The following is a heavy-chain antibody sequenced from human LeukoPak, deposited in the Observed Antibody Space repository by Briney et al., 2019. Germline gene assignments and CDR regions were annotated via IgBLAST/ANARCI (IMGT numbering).Heavy chain of an antibody. D-gene: IGHD1-26*01. CDR3: VRDNLPVGSPENYFDS. Sequence: ASVTVSCKGSGYIFPSYGLAWVRQAPGQGLEWRGWISPYNGETKYAQNFQDRLTLTTDTSTSTAYMELRSLRSDDTAVYYCVRDNLPVGSPENYFDSWGQGTLVTVSS. CDR2: ISPYNGET. V-gene: IGHV1-18*01. J-gene: IGHJ4*02. CDR1: GYIFPSYG.